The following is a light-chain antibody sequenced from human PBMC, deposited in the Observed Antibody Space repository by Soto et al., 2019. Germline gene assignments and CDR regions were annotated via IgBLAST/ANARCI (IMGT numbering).Light chain of an antibody. Sequence: EIVMTQSPATMSVSPGERVTLSCRASQSVNSNLAWYQQKPGQATRLLIYGASTRATGIPARFSSSGSVTDFTLTIRSLQTEDLAFYYCQQYDSWPPARNFCGGTKVEIE. J-gene: IGKJ4*01. CDR1: QSVNSN. V-gene: IGKV3-15*01. CDR3: QQYDSWPPARN. CDR2: GAS.